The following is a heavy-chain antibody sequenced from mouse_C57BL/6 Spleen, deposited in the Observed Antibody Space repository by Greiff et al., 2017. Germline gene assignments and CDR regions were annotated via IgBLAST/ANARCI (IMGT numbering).Heavy chain of an antibody. CDR3: AKNAMDY. Sequence: QVQLQQSGAELVRPGTSVKLSCKASGYTFTSYWMHWVKQRPGQGLEWIGVIDPSDSYTNYNQKFKGKATLTVDTSSSTAYMQLSSLTSEDSAVYYCAKNAMDYWGQGTSVTGSS. CDR2: IDPSDSYT. V-gene: IGHV1-59*01. CDR1: GYTFTSYW. J-gene: IGHJ4*01.